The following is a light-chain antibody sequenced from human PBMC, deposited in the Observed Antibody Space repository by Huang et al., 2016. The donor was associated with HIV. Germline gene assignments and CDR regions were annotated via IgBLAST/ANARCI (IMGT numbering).Light chain of an antibody. J-gene: IGKJ1*01. Sequence: DIVLTQSPDSLAVSMGERATINCRSSQSVYYSSNSKNYLAWFQQKPGQAPRLLIYWASAREAGVPDRFTGSWSGTDFTLTISTLEAEDAAVYYCQQYYSIPQTFGQGTKVEI. CDR1: QSVYYSSNSKNY. CDR3: QQYYSIPQT. V-gene: IGKV4-1*01. CDR2: WAS.